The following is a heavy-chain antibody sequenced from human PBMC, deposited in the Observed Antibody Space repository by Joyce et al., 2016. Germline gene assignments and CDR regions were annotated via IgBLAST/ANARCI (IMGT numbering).Heavy chain of an antibody. D-gene: IGHD3/OR15-3a*01. CDR2: GHPTCRG. CDR1: GFSVNAGSY. V-gene: IGHV4-38-2*01. J-gene: IGHJ6*02. Sequence: QVRLQESGPGLVKPSENLSLTCAVSGFSVNAGSYWGCIRQPPGKGLEWIAIGHPTCRGSVTPSLKTRVTVSTNTSKNQFSHTLTSVTDADTATYYCARLAYYDFSTLYPPVASVFGMDVWGQGTPVTVS. CDR3: ARLAYYDFSTLYPPVASVFGMDV.